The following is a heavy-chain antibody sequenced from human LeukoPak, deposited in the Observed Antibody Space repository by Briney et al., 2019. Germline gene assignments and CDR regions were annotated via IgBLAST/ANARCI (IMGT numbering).Heavy chain of an antibody. D-gene: IGHD2-2*01. CDR3: ARGPAAMIGEDYYGMDV. CDR1: GGTFSGYY. CDR2: INHSGST. Sequence: SETLSLTCAAYGGTFSGYYWSWIRQPPGKGLEWIGEINHSGSTNYNPSLKSRVTISVDTSKNQFTLKLSSVTAADTAVYYCARGPAAMIGEDYYGMDVWGKGTTVTVSS. V-gene: IGHV4-34*01. J-gene: IGHJ6*04.